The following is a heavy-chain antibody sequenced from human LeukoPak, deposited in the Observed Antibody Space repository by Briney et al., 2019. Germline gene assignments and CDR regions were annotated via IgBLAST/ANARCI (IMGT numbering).Heavy chain of an antibody. CDR2: ISASGGNT. CDR1: GFTFSSYA. J-gene: IGHJ4*02. Sequence: GGSLRLSCAASGFTFSSYAMSWVRQAPGKGLEWVSVISASGGNTYYADSVKGRFTISRDNSKNTLYLQMNSLRAEDTAVYYCAKDSGYSYGLADYWGQGTLVTVSS. V-gene: IGHV3-23*01. CDR3: AKDSGYSYGLADY. D-gene: IGHD5-18*01.